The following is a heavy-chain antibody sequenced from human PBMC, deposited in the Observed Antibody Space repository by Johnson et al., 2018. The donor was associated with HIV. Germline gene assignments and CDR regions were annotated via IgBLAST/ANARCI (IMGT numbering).Heavy chain of an antibody. Sequence: QVQLVESGGGLIQPGGSLRLSCAASGFTFSSYGMHWVRQAPGKGLEWVAFIRYDGSNKYYADSVKGRFTISRDNSKNTLYLQMNSLRAGDTAVYYCARWGTVTTDAFDIWGQGTMVTVSS. J-gene: IGHJ3*02. CDR1: GFTFSSYG. D-gene: IGHD4-17*01. V-gene: IGHV3-30*02. CDR2: IRYDGSNK. CDR3: ARWGTVTTDAFDI.